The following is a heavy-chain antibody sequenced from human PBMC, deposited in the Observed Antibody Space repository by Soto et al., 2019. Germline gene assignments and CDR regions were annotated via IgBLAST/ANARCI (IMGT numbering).Heavy chain of an antibody. V-gene: IGHV2-5*01. CDR1: GISLSTSGVG. CDR3: ARGLASLPVFAFDI. CDR2: VYWNDDA. Sequence: QITLKGSGPTLVKPTQTLTLTCTLSGISLSTSGVGLGWIRQTPGKALEWLALVYWNDDAHYSPSLRSRLTTNKDPSKNHALLTMTNLDPVATATYYCARGLASLPVFAFDICGQGTVVTVSS. J-gene: IGHJ3*02.